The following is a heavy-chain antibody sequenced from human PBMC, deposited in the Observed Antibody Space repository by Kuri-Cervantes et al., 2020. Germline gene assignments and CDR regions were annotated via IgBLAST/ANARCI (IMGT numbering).Heavy chain of an antibody. V-gene: IGHV4-61*02. CDR2: IYTSGST. CDR3: ARHPPYSSPAQGAYDY. D-gene: IGHD6-13*01. CDR1: GCSISSGSYY. J-gene: IGHJ4*02. Sequence: SETLSLTCTVSGCSISSGSYYWSWIRQPARKGLEWIGRIYTSGSTNYNPSLKSRVTISVDTSKNQFSLKLSSVTAADTAVYYCARHPPYSSPAQGAYDYWGQGTLVTVSS.